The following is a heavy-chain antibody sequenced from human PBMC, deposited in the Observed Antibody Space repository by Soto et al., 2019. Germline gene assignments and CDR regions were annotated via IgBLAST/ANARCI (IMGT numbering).Heavy chain of an antibody. D-gene: IGHD6-6*01. J-gene: IGHJ6*02. CDR1: GYSFTSYW. CDR3: ARFEYSSSSSLLYYYYGMDV. Sequence: GASLKISCKGSGYSFTSYWIGWVRQMAGKGLEWMGIIYPGDSDTRYSPSFQGQVTISAVKSISTAYLQWSSLKASDTAMYYCARFEYSSSSSLLYYYYGMDVWGQGTTVTVSS. V-gene: IGHV5-51*01. CDR2: IYPGDSDT.